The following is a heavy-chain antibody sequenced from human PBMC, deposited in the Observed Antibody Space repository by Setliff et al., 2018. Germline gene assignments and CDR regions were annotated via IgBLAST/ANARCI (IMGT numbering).Heavy chain of an antibody. V-gene: IGHV4-39*01. CDR1: GDSISSADFY. D-gene: IGHD6-6*01. J-gene: IGHJ4*02. CDR2: VYHTGRS. Sequence: KTSETLSLTCSVSGDSISSADFYWGWIRQPPGGGLEWIGTVYHTGRSYSNPSLKSPVSISVDPSKTQFSLEVSSVTAADTAVYYCARLPSEFGSSSVYYFDSWGQGILVTVSS. CDR3: ARLPSEFGSSSVYYFDS.